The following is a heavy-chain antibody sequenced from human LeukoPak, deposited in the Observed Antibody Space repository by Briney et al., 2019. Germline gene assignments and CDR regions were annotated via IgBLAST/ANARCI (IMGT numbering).Heavy chain of an antibody. Sequence: GRSLRLSCGASGVTFDDWGRLWLPDGPGLGLEGGLGISWNSGSIVYADSVKGRFTISRDNAKNSLYLQMNRLRAEDPALYYCAKEAPRAAYFPHWGQATLVTVSS. CDR1: GVTFDDWG. CDR3: AKEAPRAAYFPH. J-gene: IGHJ1*01. CDR2: ISWNSGSI. V-gene: IGHV3-9*01.